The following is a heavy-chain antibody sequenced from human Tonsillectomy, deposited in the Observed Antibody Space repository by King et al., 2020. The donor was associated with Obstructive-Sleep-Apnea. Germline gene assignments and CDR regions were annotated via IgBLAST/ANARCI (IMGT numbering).Heavy chain of an antibody. CDR1: GGSISSYY. J-gene: IGHJ6*02. V-gene: IGHV4-59*08. D-gene: IGHD4-17*01. CDR3: ARRSATVTSPGNYYYYYGMDV. CDR2: IYYSGST. Sequence: VQLQESGPGLVKPSETLSLTCTVSGGSISSYYWSWIRQPPGKGLEWIGYIYYSGSTNYNPSLKSRVTISVDTSKNQFSLKLSSVTAADTAVYYCARRSATVTSPGNYYYYYGMDVWGQGTTVTVSS.